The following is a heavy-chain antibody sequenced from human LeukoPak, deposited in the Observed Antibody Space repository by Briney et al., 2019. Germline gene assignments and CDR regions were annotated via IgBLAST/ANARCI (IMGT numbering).Heavy chain of an antibody. Sequence: GGSPRLSCAASGFTFSSYAMSWVRQAPGKGLEWVSAISGSGGSTYYADSVKGRFTISRDNSKNTLYLQMNSLRAEDTAVYYCAKDGYYYDSSGYSGPFDYWGQGTLVTVSS. CDR2: ISGSGGST. J-gene: IGHJ4*02. V-gene: IGHV3-23*01. CDR3: AKDGYYYDSSGYSGPFDY. CDR1: GFTFSSYA. D-gene: IGHD3-22*01.